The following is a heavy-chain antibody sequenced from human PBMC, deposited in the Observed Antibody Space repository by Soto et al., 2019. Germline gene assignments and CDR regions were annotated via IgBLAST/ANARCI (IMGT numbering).Heavy chain of an antibody. D-gene: IGHD3-22*01. V-gene: IGHV3-33*01. CDR2: IWYDGSNK. CDR1: GFTFSSYG. CDR3: ARGPPSYYDSSGYDY. J-gene: IGHJ4*02. Sequence: GGSLRLSCAASGFTFSSYGMHWVRQAPGKGLEWVAVIWYDGSNKYYADSVKGRFTISRDNSKNTLYLQMNSLRAEDTAVYYCARGPPSYYDSSGYDYWGQGTLVTVSS.